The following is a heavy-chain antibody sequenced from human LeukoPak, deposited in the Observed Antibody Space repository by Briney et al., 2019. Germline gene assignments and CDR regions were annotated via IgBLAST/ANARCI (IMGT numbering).Heavy chain of an antibody. CDR2: ISSSGSTI. CDR3: ARDPYYGDYVV. CDR1: GFTFSSYE. Sequence: GSLRLSCAASGFTFSSYEMNWVRQAPGRGLEWVSYISSSGSTIYYADSVKGRFTISRDNAKNSLYLQMNSLRAEDTAVYYCARDPYYGDYVVWGQGTLVTVSS. V-gene: IGHV3-48*03. D-gene: IGHD4-17*01. J-gene: IGHJ4*02.